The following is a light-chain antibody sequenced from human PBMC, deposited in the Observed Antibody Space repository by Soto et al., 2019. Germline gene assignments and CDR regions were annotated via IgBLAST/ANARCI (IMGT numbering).Light chain of an antibody. CDR2: GAS. V-gene: IGKV3-15*01. CDR1: QSVSSN. Sequence: IVMTQSPATLSVSPGERATLSWRASQSVSSNLAWYQQKPGQAPRLLIYGASTRATGIPARFSGSRSGTEFTLTISSLQSEDFAVYYCQHYNNWPRTFGQGTKVEIK. CDR3: QHYNNWPRT. J-gene: IGKJ1*01.